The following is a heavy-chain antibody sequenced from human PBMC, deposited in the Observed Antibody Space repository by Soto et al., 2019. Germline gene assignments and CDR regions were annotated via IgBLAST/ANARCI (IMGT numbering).Heavy chain of an antibody. V-gene: IGHV4-39*01. CDR3: ARLTHTMVRGAPVDY. CDR2: IYYSGST. J-gene: IGHJ4*02. Sequence: SETLSLTCTVSGGSISSSSYYWGWIRQPPGKGLEWIGSIYYSGSTYYNPSLKSRVTISVDTSKNQFSLKLSSVTAADTAVYYCARLTHTMVRGAPVDYWGQGTLVT. CDR1: GGSISSSSYY. D-gene: IGHD3-10*01.